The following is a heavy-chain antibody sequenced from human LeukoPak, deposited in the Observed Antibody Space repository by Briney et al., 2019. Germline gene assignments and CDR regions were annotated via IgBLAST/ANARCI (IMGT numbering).Heavy chain of an antibody. J-gene: IGHJ1*01. CDR3: ARAWREAAAFVYFHH. D-gene: IGHD6-13*01. CDR1: GFTFSSYS. V-gene: IGHV3-48*01. CDR2: ISASSTTI. Sequence: GGSLRLPCAASGFTFSSYSRNWVRQAPGKRLEWVSYISASSTTIYYADSVKGRFTISRDNAKNSLYLQMNSLRAEDTAVYYCARAWREAAAFVYFHHWGQGTLVTVSS.